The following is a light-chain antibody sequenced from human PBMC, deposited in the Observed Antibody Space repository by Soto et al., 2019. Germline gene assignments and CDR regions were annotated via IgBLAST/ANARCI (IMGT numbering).Light chain of an antibody. Sequence: DIVMTQSPDSLAVSLGERATMNCKCSRSVLYKSNNKNHLAWYQQKPGQPPQLIIYWASTRESGVPERFSGSGSGTDFTLTISCLQSEDFATYYCQQYNSDSSWTFGQGTKVDI. V-gene: IGKV4-1*01. CDR2: WAS. J-gene: IGKJ1*01. CDR3: QQYNSDSSWT. CDR1: RSVLYKSNNKNH.